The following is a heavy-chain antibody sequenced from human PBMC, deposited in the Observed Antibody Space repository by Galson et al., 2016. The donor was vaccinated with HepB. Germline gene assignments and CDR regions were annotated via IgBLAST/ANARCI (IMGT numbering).Heavy chain of an antibody. Sequence: SLRLSCAASGFSFSSYAMSWVRQAPGKGLEWVSGITSGGTTYYADSVKGRFTISRDNSKNILYLQMKSLRDEDTAVYYCAKRPYSYGWHYGMDVWGQRTTVT. CDR2: ITSGGTT. CDR3: AKRPYSYGWHYGMDV. D-gene: IGHD5-18*01. J-gene: IGHJ6*02. CDR1: GFSFSSYA. V-gene: IGHV3-23*01.